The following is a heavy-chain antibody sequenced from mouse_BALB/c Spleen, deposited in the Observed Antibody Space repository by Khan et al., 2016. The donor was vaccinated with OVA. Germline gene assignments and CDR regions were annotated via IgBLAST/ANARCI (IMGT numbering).Heavy chain of an antibody. CDR1: GFSLITYG. CDR2: IWSGGNT. V-gene: IGHV2-4-1*01. J-gene: IGHJ3*01. D-gene: IGHD2-2*01. Sequence: QVQLKESGPGLVQPSQTLSITCTVSGFSLITYGVHWVRQSPGKGLEWLGVIWSGGNTDYNEAFISRLSISKDNSKSQVFFQLNSLQSDATAISSCAGNGYGYVLTYWGRGTLVTVSS. CDR3: AGNGYGYVLTY.